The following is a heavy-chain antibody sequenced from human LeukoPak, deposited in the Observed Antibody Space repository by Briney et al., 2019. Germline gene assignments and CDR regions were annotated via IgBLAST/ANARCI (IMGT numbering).Heavy chain of an antibody. J-gene: IGHJ4*02. CDR3: AREMVTSSYYFDY. CDR1: GGSISGYY. D-gene: IGHD2-21*02. Sequence: SETLSLTCTVSGGSISGYYWSWIRQPPGRGLEWIGSIYYSGGTNYNPSLKSRVIISVDTSKSQFSLRLSSVTAADTAVYYCAREMVTSSYYFDYWGQGTLVTVSS. CDR2: IYYSGGT. V-gene: IGHV4-59*01.